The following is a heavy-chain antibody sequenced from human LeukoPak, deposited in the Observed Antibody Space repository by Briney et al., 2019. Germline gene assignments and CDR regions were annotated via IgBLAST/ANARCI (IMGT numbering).Heavy chain of an antibody. CDR1: GYNFATHW. J-gene: IGHJ4*02. CDR2: IYPGDSDA. CDR3: VRRYYYDGTGSYFDY. Sequence: GESLKISCKGSGYNFATHWIAWVRHMPGKGLESMGIIYPGDSDARYNPSFQGQVTISVDKRISTAYMQWNSLEASDIAMYYCVRRYYYDGTGSYFDYWGQGTLVTVSS. D-gene: IGHD3-22*01. V-gene: IGHV5-51*01.